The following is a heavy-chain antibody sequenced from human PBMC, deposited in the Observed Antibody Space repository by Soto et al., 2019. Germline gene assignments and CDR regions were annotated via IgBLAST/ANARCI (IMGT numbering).Heavy chain of an antibody. CDR3: AKAQSVVVETAFGLDPLDL. CDR2: ISPNGDAT. CDR1: GFTFSTYA. D-gene: IGHD2-21*02. J-gene: IGHJ3*01. Sequence: PGGSLRLSCAASGFTFSTYAMSWVRQAPGKGLEWVSAISPNGDATYYADSVKGRFTISRDNSRNTLYLQMNSLKADDTAVYYCAKAQSVVVETAFGLDPLDLWGQGTMVTVSS. V-gene: IGHV3-23*01.